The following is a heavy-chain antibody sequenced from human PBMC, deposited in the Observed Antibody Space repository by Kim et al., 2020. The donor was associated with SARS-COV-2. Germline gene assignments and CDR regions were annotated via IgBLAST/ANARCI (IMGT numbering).Heavy chain of an antibody. CDR1: GCSISSSSDY. V-gene: IGHV4-39*01. D-gene: IGHD3-22*01. CDR3: ARLSFGSSGYYYGGFDY. Sequence: SETLSLTCTVSGCSISSSSDYWGWIRQPPGQGLDWIGSIYYSESTSYNPSLKSGVTISVDTSKNQFSLKLSSVTAADTAVYYCARLSFGSSGYYYGGFDYWGQRTLVTVS. J-gene: IGHJ4*02. CDR2: IYYSEST.